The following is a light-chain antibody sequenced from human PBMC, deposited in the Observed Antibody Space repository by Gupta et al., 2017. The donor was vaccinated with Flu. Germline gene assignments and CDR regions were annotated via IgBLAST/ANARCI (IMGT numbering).Light chain of an antibody. Sequence: TLGQPASISCRSSQSLVDSDGNTYMDWFQQRPGQSPRRLIYKVSNRDSGVPDRFSGSGSGTDLTLIISSVEAEDIGVYYCMQFTDWPPVTFGEGTKLEIK. CDR1: QSLVDSDGNTY. V-gene: IGKV2-30*01. CDR3: MQFTDWPPVT. J-gene: IGKJ2*01. CDR2: KVS.